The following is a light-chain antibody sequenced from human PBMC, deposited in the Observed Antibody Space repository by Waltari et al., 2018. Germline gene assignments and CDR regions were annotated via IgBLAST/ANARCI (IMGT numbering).Light chain of an antibody. CDR2: KAS. Sequence: DIQMTQSPSTLSASVGDRVTITCRASQSISNWLAWYQHKPGRAPKLLIYKASTLERGVPSTFSGSGSGTEFTLIINSLQPDDFATYYCQQYNSYPLSFGGGTRVEIK. CDR3: QQYNSYPLS. J-gene: IGKJ4*01. CDR1: QSISNW. V-gene: IGKV1-5*03.